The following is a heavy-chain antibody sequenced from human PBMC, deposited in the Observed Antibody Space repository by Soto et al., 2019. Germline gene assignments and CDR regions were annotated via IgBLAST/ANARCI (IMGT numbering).Heavy chain of an antibody. CDR3: ERRGIVVVPAAERIAYYYYYMDV. J-gene: IGHJ6*03. CDR1: GSSISSYY. CDR2: IYYSGST. V-gene: IGHV4-59*08. Sequence: SETLSLTCTVSGSSISSYYWSWIRQPPGKGLEWIRYIYYSGSTNYNPALKSRVTISVDTSKNQFSLKLSSVTAADTAVYYCERRGIVVVPAAERIAYYYYYMDVWGKGTTVSVSS. D-gene: IGHD2-2*01.